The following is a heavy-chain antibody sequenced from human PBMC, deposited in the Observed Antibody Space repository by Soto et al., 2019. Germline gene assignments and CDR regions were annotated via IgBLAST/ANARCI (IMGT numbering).Heavy chain of an antibody. CDR3: ARSAKKTWLPDF. CDR1: GFSCIDYS. CDR2: INAGNGNT. D-gene: IGHD5-12*01. Sequence: GASVKVSCKASGFSCIDYSILCVRQAPGQSLEWLGWINAGNGNTKYSHKFQDRVTITSDTSATTTYMELRSLGSEDTAVFYCARSAKKTWLPDFWGQGTLVTVSS. J-gene: IGHJ1*01. V-gene: IGHV1-3*01.